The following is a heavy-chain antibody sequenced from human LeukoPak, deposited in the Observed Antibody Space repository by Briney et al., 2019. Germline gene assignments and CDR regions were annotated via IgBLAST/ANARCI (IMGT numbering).Heavy chain of an antibody. CDR1: GGTFSSYA. Sequence: SVKVSCKASGGTFSSYAISWVRQAPGQGLEWMGGIIPIFGTANYAQKFQGRVTITTDESTSTAYMELSSLRSDDTAVYYCARPRGSRDYYYYMDVWGKGTTVTVSS. V-gene: IGHV1-69*05. CDR3: ARPRGSRDYYYYMDV. J-gene: IGHJ6*03. CDR2: IIPIFGTA. D-gene: IGHD1-26*01.